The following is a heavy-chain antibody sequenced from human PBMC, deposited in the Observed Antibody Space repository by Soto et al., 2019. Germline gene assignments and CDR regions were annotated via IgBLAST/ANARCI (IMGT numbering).Heavy chain of an antibody. CDR1: GFTFSSYA. CDR2: ISYDGSNK. CDR3: ARDLGGYDIYYYSGMDV. V-gene: IGHV3-30-3*01. D-gene: IGHD5-12*01. Sequence: QVQLVESGGGVVQPGRSLRLSCAAFGFTFSSYAMHGVRQAPGKGLAWVAVISYDGSNKYYADSVKGRFTISRDNSKNTLYLQMNSLRAEDTAVYYCARDLGGYDIYYYSGMDVWGQGTTVTVSS. J-gene: IGHJ6*02.